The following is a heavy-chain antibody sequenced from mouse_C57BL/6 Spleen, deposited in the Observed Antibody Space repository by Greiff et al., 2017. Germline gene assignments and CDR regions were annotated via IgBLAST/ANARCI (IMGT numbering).Heavy chain of an antibody. D-gene: IGHD1-1*01. V-gene: IGHV1-80*01. CDR3: ARDGSSEYYYDD. CDR2: IYPGDGDT. Sequence: VQLQQSGAELVKPGASVKISCKASGYAFSSYWMNWVKQRPGKGLEWIGQIYPGDGDTNYNGKFKGKATLTADKSSSTAYMQLRSLTSEDSAVYFCARDGSSEYYYDDWGQGTTRTVSS. J-gene: IGHJ2*01. CDR1: GYAFSSYW.